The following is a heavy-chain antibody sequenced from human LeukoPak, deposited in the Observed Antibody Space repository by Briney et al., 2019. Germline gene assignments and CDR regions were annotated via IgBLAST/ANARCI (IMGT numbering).Heavy chain of an antibody. CDR3: ATLKVAATHPSNWFDP. Sequence: ASVKVSCKASGGTFSSYAISWVRQAPGQGLEWMGRIIPILGIANYAQKFQGRVTITADKSTSTAYMELSSLRSEDTAVYYCATLKVAATHPSNWFDPWGQGTLVTVSS. V-gene: IGHV1-69*04. J-gene: IGHJ5*02. D-gene: IGHD2-15*01. CDR2: IIPILGIA. CDR1: GGTFSSYA.